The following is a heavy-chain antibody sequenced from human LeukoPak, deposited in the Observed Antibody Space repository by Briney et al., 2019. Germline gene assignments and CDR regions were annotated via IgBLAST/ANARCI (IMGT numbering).Heavy chain of an antibody. V-gene: IGHV4-4*02. CDR1: GGSISSSDW. Sequence: SETLSLTCTVSGGSISSSDWFSWVRQPPRKGLEWIGEIYLGGIINYNPSLKSRVTISVDTSKNQFSLKLSSVTAADTAVFYCTRGQAVDVVVPAAMRADGVGARFGFDYWGQGTLVTVSS. J-gene: IGHJ4*02. D-gene: IGHD2-2*01. CDR3: TRGQAVDVVVPAAMRADGVGARFGFDY. CDR2: IYLGGII.